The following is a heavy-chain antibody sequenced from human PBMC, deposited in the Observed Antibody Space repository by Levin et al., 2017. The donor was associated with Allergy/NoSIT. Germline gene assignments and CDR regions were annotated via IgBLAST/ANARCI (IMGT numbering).Heavy chain of an antibody. D-gene: IGHD6-19*01. Sequence: GESLKISCAASGFTFSSYGMHWVRQAPGKGLEWVAVISYDGSNKYYADSVKGRFTISRDNSKNTLYLQMNSLRAEDTAVYYCAKDWRQWLVRGPLGYWGQGTLVTVSS. CDR1: GFTFSSYG. CDR2: ISYDGSNK. J-gene: IGHJ4*02. CDR3: AKDWRQWLVRGPLGY. V-gene: IGHV3-30*18.